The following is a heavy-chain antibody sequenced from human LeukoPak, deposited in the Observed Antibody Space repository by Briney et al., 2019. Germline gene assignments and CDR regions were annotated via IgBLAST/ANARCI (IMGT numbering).Heavy chain of an antibody. CDR3: ARVIGGGWYYYYGMDV. D-gene: IGHD6-19*01. CDR1: GFTFSDHY. CDR2: ISSSGSTI. Sequence: GGSLRLSCAASGFTFSDHYMSWIRQAPGKGLEWVSYISSSGSTIYYADSVKGRLTISRDHAKNSLYLQVNSLRAEDTAVYYCARVIGGGWYYYYGMDVWGRGTTVTVSS. J-gene: IGHJ6*02. V-gene: IGHV3-11*01.